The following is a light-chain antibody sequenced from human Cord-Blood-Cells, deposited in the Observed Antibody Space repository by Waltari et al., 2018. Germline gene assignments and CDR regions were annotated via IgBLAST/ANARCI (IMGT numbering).Light chain of an antibody. Sequence: IVLPQSPGTLSFSPGARATLSCRASQSVRSSYVAWYQQKPGQAPRLLIYGASSRATGIPDRFSGSGSGTDFTLTISRLEPEDFAVYYCQQYGSSPLTFGGGTKVEIK. CDR1: QSVRSSY. J-gene: IGKJ4*01. CDR3: QQYGSSPLT. CDR2: GAS. V-gene: IGKV3-20*01.